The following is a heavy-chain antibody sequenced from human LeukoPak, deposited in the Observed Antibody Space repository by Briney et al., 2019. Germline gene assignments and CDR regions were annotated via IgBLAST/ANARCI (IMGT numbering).Heavy chain of an antibody. CDR2: ISSSSSYI. D-gene: IGHD1-26*01. CDR1: GFTFSSYS. V-gene: IGHV3-21*04. J-gene: IGHJ5*02. CDR3: ARGIVESPNWFDP. Sequence: GGSLRLSCAASGFTFSSYSMNWVRQAPGKGLEWVSSISSSSSYIYYADSVKGRFTISRDNAKNSLYLQMNSLRADDTAVYYCARGIVESPNWFDPWGQGTLVTVSS.